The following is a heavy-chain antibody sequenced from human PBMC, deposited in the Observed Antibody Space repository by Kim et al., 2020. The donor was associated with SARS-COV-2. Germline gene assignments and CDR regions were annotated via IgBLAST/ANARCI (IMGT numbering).Heavy chain of an antibody. CDR3: ARGIGSSGWGY. V-gene: IGHV4-59*01. CDR1: GGSISSYY. Sequence: SETLSLTRTVSGGSISSYYWSWIRQPPGKGLEWIGYIYYSGSTNYNPSLKSRVTISVDTSKNQFSLKLSSVTAADTAVYYCARGIGSSGWGYWGQGTLVTVSS. D-gene: IGHD6-19*01. CDR2: IYYSGST. J-gene: IGHJ4*02.